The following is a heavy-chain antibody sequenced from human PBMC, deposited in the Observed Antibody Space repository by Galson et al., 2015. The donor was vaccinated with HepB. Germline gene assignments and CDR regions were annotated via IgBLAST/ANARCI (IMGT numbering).Heavy chain of an antibody. J-gene: IGHJ5*02. Sequence: SVKVSSKAAGYTLTQYGINWWRQAPRHGLQWMVWISGYNVNTNYAQNLQGRVTITTDTSTTTVYMEVRNLRSDDTAVYYCARDRYGDTAPDHWGQGTLVTVSS. V-gene: IGHV1-18*01. CDR2: ISGYNVNT. D-gene: IGHD5-18*01. CDR3: ARDRYGDTAPDH. CDR1: GYTLTQYG.